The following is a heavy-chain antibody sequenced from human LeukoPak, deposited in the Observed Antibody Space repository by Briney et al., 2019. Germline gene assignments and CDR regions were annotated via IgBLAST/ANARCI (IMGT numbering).Heavy chain of an antibody. J-gene: IGHJ4*02. CDR1: GFTFSSYA. CDR3: AKGLGGSPFDY. Sequence: GGSLRLSCAASGFTFSSYAMTWVRQAPGKGLEWVSAISGSGGGTYYADSVKGRFTISRDNSKNTLSLQMNSLRAEDTAVYYCAKGLGGSPFDYWGQGTLVTVSS. CDR2: ISGSGGGT. D-gene: IGHD2-15*01. V-gene: IGHV3-23*01.